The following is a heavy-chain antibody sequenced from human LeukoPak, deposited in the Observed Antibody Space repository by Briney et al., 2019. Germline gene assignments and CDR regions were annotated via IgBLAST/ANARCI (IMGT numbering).Heavy chain of an antibody. CDR1: GFTFDDYA. CDR2: ISWNSGSI. D-gene: IGHD2-2*01. Sequence: GRSLRLSCAASGFTFDDYAMHWVRQAPGKGLEGVSGISWNSGSIGYADSVKGRFTISRDNAKNSLYLQMNSLRAEDTALYYCAKDMGSTSYYFDYWGQGTLVTVSS. CDR3: AKDMGSTSYYFDY. V-gene: IGHV3-9*01. J-gene: IGHJ4*02.